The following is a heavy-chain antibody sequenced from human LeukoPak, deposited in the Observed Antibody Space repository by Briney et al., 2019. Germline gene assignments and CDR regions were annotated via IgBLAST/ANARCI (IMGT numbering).Heavy chain of an antibody. CDR1: GYSFNALD. Sequence: ASVKVSCKASGYSFNALDIHWVRQAPGQGREWVGRTNPNSGATDYAQKFRAGVTLTRDTTTNTVYMELSSLKSDDTAVYYCARDGSHWSSFHYWGQGTLVIVSS. CDR3: ARDGSHWSSFHY. CDR2: TNPNSGAT. J-gene: IGHJ4*02. D-gene: IGHD6-19*01. V-gene: IGHV1-2*06.